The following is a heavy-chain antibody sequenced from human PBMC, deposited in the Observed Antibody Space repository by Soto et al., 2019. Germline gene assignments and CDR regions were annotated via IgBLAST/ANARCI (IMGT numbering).Heavy chain of an antibody. CDR2: ISSDGSTK. V-gene: IGHV3-30*03. CDR3: TSPVQTGH. D-gene: IGHD1-1*01. Sequence: QVQLVESGGGVVQPGRSLRVSCAASGFIFTNYGMHWVRQAPGKGPEWVAVISSDGSTKYYADSVKGRFTISRDNSKNTLYLQMDSLRAEDMAVYYCTSPVQTGHWGQGTLVTVSS. J-gene: IGHJ4*02. CDR1: GFIFTNYG.